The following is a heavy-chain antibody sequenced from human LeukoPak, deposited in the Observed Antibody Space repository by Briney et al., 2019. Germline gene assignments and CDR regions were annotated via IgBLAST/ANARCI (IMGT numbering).Heavy chain of an antibody. CDR2: IHYSGSA. V-gene: IGHV4-61*01. CDR3: ARDMGAPDYGSYSVDY. CDR1: GGSVSSGSHY. J-gene: IGHJ4*02. Sequence: SHTLSLTCTLSGGSVSSGSHYSSWIRQPPGRGLEWIAYIHYSGSAAYNPSLKSRVTISRDMSTNQFSLKMTSVTAADTAVYFCARDMGAPDYGSYSVDYWGQGTLVTVSS. D-gene: IGHD4-23*01.